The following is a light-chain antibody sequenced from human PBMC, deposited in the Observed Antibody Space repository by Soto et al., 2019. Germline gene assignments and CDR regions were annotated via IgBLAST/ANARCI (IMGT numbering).Light chain of an antibody. V-gene: IGKV3-11*01. J-gene: IGKJ1*01. CDR2: DAS. CDR1: QSVSSY. CDR3: QQRSNWPPT. Sequence: EILLTQSPSTLSSSPGERATITCRASQSVSSYLAWYQQKPGQAPRLLIYDASNMASGIPARFSGSGSGTDFTLTISSLEPEEFEVYSCQQRSNWPPTFGQGTKVEV.